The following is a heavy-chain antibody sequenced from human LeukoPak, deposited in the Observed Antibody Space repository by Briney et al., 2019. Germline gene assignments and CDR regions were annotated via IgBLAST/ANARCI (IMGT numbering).Heavy chain of an antibody. D-gene: IGHD4-17*01. CDR1: GYSISSGYY. J-gene: IGHJ5*02. CDR2: IYHSGST. V-gene: IGHV4-38-2*01. CDR3: ARVDGDYPNWFDP. Sequence: PETLSLTCAVSGYSISSGYYWGWIRQPPGKGLEWIGSIYHSGSTYYNPSLKSRVTISVDTSKNQFSLKLSSVTAADTAVYYCARVDGDYPNWFDPWGQGTLVTVSS.